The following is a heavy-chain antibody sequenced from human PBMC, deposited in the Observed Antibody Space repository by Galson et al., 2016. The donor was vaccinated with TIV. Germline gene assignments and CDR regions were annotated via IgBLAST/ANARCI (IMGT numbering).Heavy chain of an antibody. CDR2: FDPEEGKT. CDR1: GDRVTEFS. V-gene: IGHV1-24*01. CDR3: SRANDPSTQGDH. J-gene: IGHJ4*02. Sequence: SVKVSCKVSGDRVTEFSMHWVRQAPGKGFEWMGGFDPEEGKTVYARNFQGRVTMTEDTSTDTAYLDLSRLTSDDTAVYYCSRANDPSTQGDHWGQGTLVSVSP. D-gene: IGHD1-1*01.